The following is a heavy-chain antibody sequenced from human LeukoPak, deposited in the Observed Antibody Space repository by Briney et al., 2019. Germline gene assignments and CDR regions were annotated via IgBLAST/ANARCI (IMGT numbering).Heavy chain of an antibody. J-gene: IGHJ4*02. V-gene: IGHV4-31*03. Sequence: PSETLSLTCTVSGGSISSGGYYWSWIRQHPGKGLEWIGYIYYSGSTYYNPSLKSRVTISVDTSKNQFSLKLSSVTAADTAVYYCARGLFGVDGKYFDYWGQGTLVTVSS. CDR1: GGSISSGGYY. CDR2: IYYSGST. D-gene: IGHD3-3*01. CDR3: ARGLFGVDGKYFDY.